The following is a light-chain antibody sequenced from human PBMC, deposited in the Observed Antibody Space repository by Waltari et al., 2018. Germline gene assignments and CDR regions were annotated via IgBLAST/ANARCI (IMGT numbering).Light chain of an antibody. CDR3: QQYNNWPPGT. CDR2: GAS. J-gene: IGKJ1*01. CDR1: QSVSSN. Sequence: EIVMTQSPATLSVSPGERATLSCRASQSVSSNLAWYQQKPGQAPRLLIYGASTRATGIPARFSGSGSGTEFTLTISSLQSEDFAVYYCQQYNNWPPGTFGQGTKVEFK. V-gene: IGKV3-15*01.